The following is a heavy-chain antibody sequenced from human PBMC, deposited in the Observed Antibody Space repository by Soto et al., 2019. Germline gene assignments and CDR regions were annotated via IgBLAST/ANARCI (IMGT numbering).Heavy chain of an antibody. J-gene: IGHJ4*02. CDR3: ARELPYYVSSDSYLDY. CDR2: TYYRSRWYN. CDR1: WDTFSGNSAS. D-gene: IGHD3-16*01. V-gene: IGHV6-1*01. Sequence: QALSKNSAISWDTFSGNSASWNCRRQSPSRGLEWLGRTYYRSRWYNDYAVSVKSRITVTPDTSKNQFSLHLNSVTPEDTAVYYCARELPYYVSSDSYLDYWGQGALVTVSS.